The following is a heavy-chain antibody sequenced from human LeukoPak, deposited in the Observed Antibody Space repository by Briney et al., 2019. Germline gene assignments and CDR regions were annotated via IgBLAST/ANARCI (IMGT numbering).Heavy chain of an antibody. Sequence: GGSLRLSCAASGFTFSSYWMHWVRQAPEKGLVWVSRISSDGGGTSSADSVKGRFTISRDNAKNTLYLQMNSLRAEDTALYYCAKGRSSSWYNNYFDYWGQGTLVTVSS. J-gene: IGHJ4*02. D-gene: IGHD6-13*01. CDR1: GFTFSSYW. V-gene: IGHV3-74*01. CDR3: AKGRSSSWYNNYFDY. CDR2: ISSDGGGT.